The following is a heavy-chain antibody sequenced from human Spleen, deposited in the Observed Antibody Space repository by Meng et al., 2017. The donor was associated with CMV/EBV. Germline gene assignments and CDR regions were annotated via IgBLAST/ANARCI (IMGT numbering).Heavy chain of an antibody. CDR1: GYILTDYY. V-gene: IGHV1-2*02. CDR3: ARDNNWGPDY. J-gene: IGHJ4*02. D-gene: IGHD7-27*01. Sequence: ASVKVSCKASGYILTDYYIHWVRQAPGQGLEWMGWINPNSGGTNYAQKFQGRVTLTRDTSINTGYMELTRLTSDDTAVYYCARDNNWGPDYWGQGTLVTVSS. CDR2: INPNSGGT.